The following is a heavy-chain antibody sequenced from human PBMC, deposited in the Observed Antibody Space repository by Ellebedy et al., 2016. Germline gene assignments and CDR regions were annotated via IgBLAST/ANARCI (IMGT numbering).Heavy chain of an antibody. Sequence: GESLKISXTASGLTFTKNTMNWVRQVPGKGLEWVAVMSYDGSKKHYADSVKGRFTISRDNSKNTLYLQMNSLRAEDTAVYYCARGVDYSFDHWGQGTLVTVSS. CDR2: MSYDGSKK. V-gene: IGHV3-30*04. CDR3: ARGVDYSFDH. D-gene: IGHD2-21*01. J-gene: IGHJ4*02. CDR1: GLTFTKNT.